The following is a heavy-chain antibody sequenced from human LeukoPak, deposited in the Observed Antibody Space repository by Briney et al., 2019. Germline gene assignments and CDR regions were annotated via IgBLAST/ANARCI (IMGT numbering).Heavy chain of an antibody. Sequence: GGSLRLSCTASGFTFSNYAVMWVRQAPGQRLEWVSAITSGGAPKYADSVKGRFTISRDNSKNTLYLQMNSLRVEDTAQYFCAREPNGDYIGAFEFWGQGTGVTVSS. CDR1: GFTFSNYA. CDR2: ITSGGAP. J-gene: IGHJ3*01. V-gene: IGHV3-23*01. CDR3: AREPNGDYIGAFEF. D-gene: IGHD4-17*01.